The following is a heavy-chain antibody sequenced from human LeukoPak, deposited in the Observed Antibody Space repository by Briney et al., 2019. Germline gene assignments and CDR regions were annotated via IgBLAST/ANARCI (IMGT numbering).Heavy chain of an antibody. V-gene: IGHV7-4-1*01. CDR2: VNTNTGNP. Sequence: GASVKVSCKASGYTFTRNTINWVRQAPRQGLEWMGWVNTNTGNPTYAQGFTGRFVFSSDTSVSTAYLQIGSLKAEDTAVYYCVTNFDSSGYFGYWGQGTLVTVSS. CDR3: VTNFDSSGYFGY. D-gene: IGHD3-22*01. CDR1: GYTFTRNT. J-gene: IGHJ4*02.